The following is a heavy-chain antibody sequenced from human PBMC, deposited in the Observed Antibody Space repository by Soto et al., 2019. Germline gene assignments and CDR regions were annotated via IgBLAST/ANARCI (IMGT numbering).Heavy chain of an antibody. CDR2: ITGNGDRT. CDR3: VKGYHNSGTSLAGLDV. CDR1: GFTSNSYG. J-gene: IGHJ3*01. V-gene: IGHV3-23*01. D-gene: IGHD3-10*01. Sequence: GGSLRLSCAASGFTSNSYGMHWVRQAPGKGLEWVSVITGNGDRTYYTDSVKGRFTFSRDNSKNTIYLQMNSLRAEDTAVYYCVKGYHNSGTSLAGLDVWGQGTMVTVSS.